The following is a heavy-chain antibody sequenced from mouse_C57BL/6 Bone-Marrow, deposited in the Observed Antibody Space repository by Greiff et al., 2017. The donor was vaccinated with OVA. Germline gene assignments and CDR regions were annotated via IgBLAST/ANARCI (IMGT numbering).Heavy chain of an antibody. CDR1: GYTFTSYW. CDR2: IHPNSGST. CDR3: AREANWCFDN. Sequence: QVQLKQPGAELVKPGASVKLSCKASGYTFTSYWMHWVKQRPGQGLEWIGMIHPNSGSTNYNEKFKSKATLTVDKSSSTAYMQLRSLTSEDSAVYDCAREANWCFDNWGQGTTLTVSS. J-gene: IGHJ2*01. D-gene: IGHD4-1*01. V-gene: IGHV1-64*01.